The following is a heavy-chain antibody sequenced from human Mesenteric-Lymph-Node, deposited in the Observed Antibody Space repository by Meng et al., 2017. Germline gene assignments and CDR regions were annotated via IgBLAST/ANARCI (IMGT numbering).Heavy chain of an antibody. D-gene: IGHD5-12*01. J-gene: IGHJ4*02. CDR3: AGDRRGVATVDY. CDR1: GGSISSGDYY. CDR2: IYSSGST. V-gene: IGHV4-30-4*01. Sequence: QVQLQESGPGLVKPSQTLSRTGTGSGGSISSGDYYWSWIRQPPGKGLEWIGYIYSSGSTYYNPSLKSRITISVDTSKNQFSLRLTSVTAADTAVYYCAGDRRGVATVDYWGQGTLVTVSS.